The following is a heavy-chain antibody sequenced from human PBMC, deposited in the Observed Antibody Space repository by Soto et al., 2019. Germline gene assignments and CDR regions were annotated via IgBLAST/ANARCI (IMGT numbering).Heavy chain of an antibody. CDR2: ISSFGAST. J-gene: IGHJ6*02. D-gene: IGHD1-26*01. CDR1: GFTFASYG. Sequence: EVQLLESGGGLLQPGGSLRLSCAASGFTFASYGMTWVRQAPGKGLEWVSSISSFGASTFYADSVKGRSTMSRDNSKDAVYLQMNSLRAEDTAIYYCARAFRREAGSYIMDVWGQGTTVAVSS. CDR3: ARAFRREAGSYIMDV. V-gene: IGHV3-23*01.